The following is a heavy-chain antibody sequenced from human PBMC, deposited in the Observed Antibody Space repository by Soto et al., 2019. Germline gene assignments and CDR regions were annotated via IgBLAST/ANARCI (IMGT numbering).Heavy chain of an antibody. CDR3: ARAPALFYFDY. Sequence: SETLSLTCVVSGASIRNYYWSWMRQPPGKALEYIGYIYDSGTTSYNPSLKSRVIISGDMSKNQFSLKLSSVTAADTAVYYCARAPALFYFDYWGQGTLGTVSS. CDR2: IYDSGTT. D-gene: IGHD2-15*01. J-gene: IGHJ4*02. V-gene: IGHV4-59*01. CDR1: GASIRNYY.